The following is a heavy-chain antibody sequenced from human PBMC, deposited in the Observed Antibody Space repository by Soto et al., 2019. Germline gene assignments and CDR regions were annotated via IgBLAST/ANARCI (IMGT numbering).Heavy chain of an antibody. CDR3: VKGGGAYSSSSSWFDL. D-gene: IGHD6-6*01. CDR1: GFPFRTYA. J-gene: IGHJ5*02. V-gene: IGHV3-64D*06. Sequence: PGGSLRLSCSASGFPFRTYAMHWVRQAPGKGLEYVAAISNNGGSTYSSDSVKGRITISRDNSKNTLYLQMTSLRVEDTAIYYCVKGGGAYSSSSSWFDLWGQGTLVTVSS. CDR2: ISNNGGST.